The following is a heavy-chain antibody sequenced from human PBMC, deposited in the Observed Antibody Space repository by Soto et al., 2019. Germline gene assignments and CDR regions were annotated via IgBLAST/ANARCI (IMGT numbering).Heavy chain of an antibody. Sequence: QLQLQESGSGLVKPSQTLSLTCVVSGDSISSGGYSWNWIRQPPGKGLEWIGHTYHSAGTLYNPSLDSRVTISVDKSKNQFSLRLTSVTAADTAVYYCARDSLSGYYFDYWGQGTLVTVSS. CDR3: ARDSLSGYYFDY. D-gene: IGHD3-22*01. CDR2: TYHSAGT. V-gene: IGHV4-30-2*01. J-gene: IGHJ4*02. CDR1: GDSISSGGYS.